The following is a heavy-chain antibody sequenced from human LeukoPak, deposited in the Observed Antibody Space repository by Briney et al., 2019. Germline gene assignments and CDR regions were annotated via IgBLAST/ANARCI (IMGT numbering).Heavy chain of an antibody. Sequence: ASVKVSCKASGYTFTSYDINWVRQATGQGLEWMGWMNPNSGNTGYAQKFQGRVTMTRNTSISTAYMELSSLRSEDTAVYYCARALGNCTNGVCPNHDAFDIWGQGTMVTVSS. J-gene: IGHJ3*02. CDR1: GYTFTSYD. V-gene: IGHV1-8*01. CDR3: ARALGNCTNGVCPNHDAFDI. CDR2: MNPNSGNT. D-gene: IGHD2-8*01.